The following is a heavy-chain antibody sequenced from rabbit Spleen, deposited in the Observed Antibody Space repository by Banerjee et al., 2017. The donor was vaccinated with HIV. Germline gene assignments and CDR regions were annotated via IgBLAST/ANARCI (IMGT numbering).Heavy chain of an antibody. CDR1: GFDFSSNA. CDR3: ARDLAGAIGWNFSL. D-gene: IGHD4-1*01. CDR2: INTATGKD. Sequence: QSLEESGGDLVKPGASLTLTCTASGFDFSSNAMCWVRQAPGKGLEWIGCINTATGKDVYANWAKGRFTISTMSSTTVTLQMTSLTAADTATYFCARDLAGAIGWNFSLWGPGTLVTVS. J-gene: IGHJ4*01. V-gene: IGHV1S40*01.